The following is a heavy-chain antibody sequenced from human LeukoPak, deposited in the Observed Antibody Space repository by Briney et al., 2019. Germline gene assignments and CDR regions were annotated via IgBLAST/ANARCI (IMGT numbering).Heavy chain of an antibody. CDR1: GFTFSTYW. CDR3: ARSRDRGVDKQQPYYYYGMDV. V-gene: IGHV3-7*01. CDR2: IKQDGSEK. Sequence: GGSLRLSCAASGFTFSTYWMSWVRQAPGKGLEWVANIKQDGSEKYYVDSVKGRFTISRDNAKNSLYLQMSSLRSEDTAVYYCARSRDRGVDKQQPYYYYGMDVWGKGTTVTVSS. D-gene: IGHD3-10*01. J-gene: IGHJ6*04.